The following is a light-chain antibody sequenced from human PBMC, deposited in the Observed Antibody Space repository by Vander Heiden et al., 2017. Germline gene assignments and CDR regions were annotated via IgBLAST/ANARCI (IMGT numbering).Light chain of an antibody. V-gene: IGKV4-1*01. CDR3: QQYYNTPT. CDR1: QSVLYSSNNKNY. Sequence: DIVMTQSPDSLAVYLGERATINCKSSQSVLYSSNNKNYLAWYQEKPGQPPKLLIYWASTRESGVPDRFSGSGSGTDFTLTISSLQAEDVAVYYCQQYYNTPTFGQGTKLEIK. CDR2: WAS. J-gene: IGKJ2*01.